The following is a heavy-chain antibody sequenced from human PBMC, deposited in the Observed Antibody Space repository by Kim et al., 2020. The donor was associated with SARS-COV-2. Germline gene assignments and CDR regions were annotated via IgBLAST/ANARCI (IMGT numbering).Heavy chain of an antibody. D-gene: IGHD3-22*01. V-gene: IGHV1-2*06. CDR1: GYTFTDYY. Sequence: ASVKVSCKASGYTFTDYYMHWVRQAPGQGLEWMGRINPNSGGTNYAQKFQGRVTMTRDTSISTAYMELRRLSSDDTAVYYCALPTSGGYLYYFDYWGQGT. J-gene: IGHJ4*02. CDR3: ALPTSGGYLYYFDY. CDR2: INPNSGGT.